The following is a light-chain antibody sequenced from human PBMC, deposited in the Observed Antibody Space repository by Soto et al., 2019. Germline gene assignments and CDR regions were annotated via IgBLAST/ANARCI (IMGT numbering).Light chain of an antibody. V-gene: IGKV3-15*01. J-gene: IGKJ4*01. Sequence: EIVMTQSPATLSVSPGERATLSCRASQSVSSNLAWYQQKPGQAPRLLIYGASTRATGIPARFSGSGSGTEFTLTISSLQSEDFAVYYCQQYNNWPFFGGGTKVEIQ. CDR1: QSVSSN. CDR3: QQYNNWPF. CDR2: GAS.